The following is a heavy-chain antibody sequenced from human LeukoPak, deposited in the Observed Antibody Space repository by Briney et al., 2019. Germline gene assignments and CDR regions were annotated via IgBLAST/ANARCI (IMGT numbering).Heavy chain of an antibody. CDR2: IYYSGST. Sequence: PSETLSLTCTVSGGSISSSSYYWGWIRQPPGKGLERIGSIYYSGSTYYNPSLKSRVTISVDTSKNQFSLKLSSVTAADTAVYYCARHDPHDYSNPWYWGQGTLVTVSS. D-gene: IGHD4-11*01. CDR3: ARHDPHDYSNPWY. CDR1: GGSISSSSYY. J-gene: IGHJ4*02. V-gene: IGHV4-39*07.